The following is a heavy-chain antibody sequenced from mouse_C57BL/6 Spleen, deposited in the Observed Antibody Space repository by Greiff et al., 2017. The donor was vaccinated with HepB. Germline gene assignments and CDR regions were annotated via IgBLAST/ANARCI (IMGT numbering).Heavy chain of an antibody. D-gene: IGHD2-3*01. J-gene: IGHJ4*01. CDR1: GFTFSDFY. CDR3: ARDAPDGYPYYYAMDY. CDR2: SRNKANDYTT. Sequence: EVNVVDSGGGLVQSGRSLRLSCATSGFTFSDFYMEWVRQAPGKGLEWIAASRNKANDYTTEYSASVKGRFIVSRDTSQSILYLQMNALRAEDTAIYYCARDAPDGYPYYYAMDYWGQRTSVTVSS. V-gene: IGHV7-1*01.